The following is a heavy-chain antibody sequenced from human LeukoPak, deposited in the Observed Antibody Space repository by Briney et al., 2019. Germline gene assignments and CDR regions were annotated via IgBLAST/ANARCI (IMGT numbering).Heavy chain of an antibody. Sequence: GGSLRLSCAASGFSFSSYNMNWVRQTPGKGLEWVSSITSSSTYTFYADSVKGRFTISRDNARNSLYLQMNSLRAEDTAVYYCSRDPYSGTYGDTYYYYMDVWGKGTTVTISS. D-gene: IGHD1-26*01. CDR3: SRDPYSGTYGDTYYYYMDV. J-gene: IGHJ6*03. CDR1: GFSFSSYN. CDR2: ITSSSTYT. V-gene: IGHV3-21*01.